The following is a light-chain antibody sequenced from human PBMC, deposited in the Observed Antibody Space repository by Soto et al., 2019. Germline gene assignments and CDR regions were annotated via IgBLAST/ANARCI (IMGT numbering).Light chain of an antibody. J-gene: IGLJ1*01. CDR3: AAWDDSLSGLYV. CDR2: KDN. CDR1: SSNIGNNY. V-gene: IGLV1-47*01. Sequence: QAVVTQPPSASGTPGQRVTISCSGSSSNIGNNYIHWYQQLPGTAPKLLMYKDNHRPSGVPDRISGSKSGTSASLAISGLRSEDEADYFCAAWDDSLSGLYVFGTGTKLTVL.